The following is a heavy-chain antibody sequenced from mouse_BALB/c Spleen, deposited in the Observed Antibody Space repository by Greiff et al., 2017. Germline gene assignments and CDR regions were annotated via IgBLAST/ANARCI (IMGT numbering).Heavy chain of an antibody. J-gene: IGHJ2*01. CDR1: GFTFSSYA. CDR2: ISSGGST. CDR3: ARVYGSSYYFDY. Sequence: EVKLQESGGGLVKPGGSLKLSCAASGFTFSSYAMSWVRQTPEKRLEWVASISSGGSTYYPDSVKGRFTISRDNARNILYLQMSSLRSEDTAMYYCARVYGSSYYFDYWGQGTTLTVSS. D-gene: IGHD1-1*01. V-gene: IGHV5-6-5*01.